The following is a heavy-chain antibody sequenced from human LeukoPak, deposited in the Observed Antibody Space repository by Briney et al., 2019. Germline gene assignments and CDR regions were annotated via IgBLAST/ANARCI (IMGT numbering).Heavy chain of an antibody. J-gene: IGHJ3*02. D-gene: IGHD6-19*01. CDR2: TFPTGTT. Sequence: SETLSLTCTVSGGSMSDHYWSWIRQPPGQGLEWIAYTFPTGTTNYNPSLKSRVTISIDTSQNHFSLRLSSVIAADTAMYYCARHPPRDSSGNDAFDIWGQGQWSPSLQ. CDR1: GGSMSDHY. CDR3: ARHPPRDSSGNDAFDI. V-gene: IGHV4-59*08.